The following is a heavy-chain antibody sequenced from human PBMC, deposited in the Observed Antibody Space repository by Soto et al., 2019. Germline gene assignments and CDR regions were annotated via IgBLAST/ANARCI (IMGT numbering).Heavy chain of an antibody. CDR1: GGSISSGDYY. V-gene: IGHV4-30-4*01. CDR3: ASLPLSCSSTSCYFSADV. J-gene: IGHJ6*02. CDR2: IYYSGST. Sequence: PSGTLCLPCTLSGGSISSGDYYWSWIRQPPGKGLEGIGYIYYSGSTYYNPSLKSRVTISVDTSKNQFSLKLSSVTAADTAVYYCASLPLSCSSTSCYFSADVWGQGTTVTVSS. D-gene: IGHD2-2*01.